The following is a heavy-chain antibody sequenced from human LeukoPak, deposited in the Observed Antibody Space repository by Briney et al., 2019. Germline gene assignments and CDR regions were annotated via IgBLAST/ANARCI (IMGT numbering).Heavy chain of an antibody. Sequence: SQTLSLTCTVSGGSISSGSYYWSWIRQPAGKGLEWIGRIYTSGSTNYNPSLKSRVTISVDTSKNQFSLKLSSVTAADTAVYYCARGAFRWLPKTAEYYFDYWGQGTLVTVSS. CDR1: GGSISSGSYY. CDR3: ARGAFRWLPKTAEYYFDY. V-gene: IGHV4-61*02. J-gene: IGHJ4*02. D-gene: IGHD5-24*01. CDR2: IYTSGST.